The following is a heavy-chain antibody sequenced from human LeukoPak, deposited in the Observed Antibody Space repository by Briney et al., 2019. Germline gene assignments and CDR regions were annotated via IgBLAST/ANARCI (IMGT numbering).Heavy chain of an antibody. J-gene: IGHJ6*02. D-gene: IGHD2-2*03. CDR3: ARAGYCSSTSCQWVPLV. CDR1: GGSIKNYY. Sequence: SETLSLTCTVSGGSIKNYYWIWIRQSPGKGLEWLGYIYYSGSTNYNPSLKSRVIISVDTSKNQFSLKLNSVAAADTAVYYCARAGYCSSTSCQWVPLVWGQGTTVTVSS. V-gene: IGHV4-59*01. CDR2: IYYSGST.